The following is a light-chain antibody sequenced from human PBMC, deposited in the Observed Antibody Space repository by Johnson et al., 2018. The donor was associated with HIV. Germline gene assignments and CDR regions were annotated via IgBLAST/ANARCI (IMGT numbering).Light chain of an antibody. J-gene: IGLJ1*01. CDR2: EVS. CDR3: ETLDNSLTVGHV. V-gene: IGLV2-8*01. Sequence: QSVLTQSPSASGSPGQSVTISCTGTSSDVGGYNYVSWYQQHPGKAPKLMIYEVSKRPSGVPDRFSGSKSGTSATLAITGLQTWDEADYYCETLDNSLTVGHVFGTGTNVIVL. CDR1: SSDVGGYNY.